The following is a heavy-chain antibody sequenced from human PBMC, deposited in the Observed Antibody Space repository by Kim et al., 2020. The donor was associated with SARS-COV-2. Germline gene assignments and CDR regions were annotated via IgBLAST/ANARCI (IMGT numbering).Heavy chain of an antibody. Sequence: GGSLRLSCTASGFTFAEYSMSWVRQGPGKRMEWVSGVNYNGGTSSYADSVKGRFSISRDNAKKSVYLEMNNLRAEDTAVYYCVKGRSPNYGEIDHWGPGTLVTVSS. V-gene: IGHV3-20*04. CDR2: VNYNGGTS. CDR3: VKGRSPNYGEIDH. CDR1: GFTFAEYS. J-gene: IGHJ4*02. D-gene: IGHD4-17*01.